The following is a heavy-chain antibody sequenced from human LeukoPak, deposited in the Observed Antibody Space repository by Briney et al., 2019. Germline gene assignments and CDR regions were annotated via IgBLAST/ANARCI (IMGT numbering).Heavy chain of an antibody. V-gene: IGHV3-23*01. J-gene: IGHJ3*02. CDR3: AKDRGRGGYSYGTDAFDI. CDR1: GFTITNYA. Sequence: GGSLRLSCAASGFTITNYALSWVRQTPGKGLEWVSAISGSGGSTYYADSVKGRLTISRDNSKNTLYLQMNSLRAEDTAVYYCAKDRGRGGYSYGTDAFDIWGQGTMVTVSS. CDR2: ISGSGGST. D-gene: IGHD5-18*01.